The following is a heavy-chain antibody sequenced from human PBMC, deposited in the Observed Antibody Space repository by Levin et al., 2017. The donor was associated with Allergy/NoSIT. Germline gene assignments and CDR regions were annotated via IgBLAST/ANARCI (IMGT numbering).Heavy chain of an antibody. CDR1: GFAFSSSS. CDR2: ISSSSTTI. J-gene: IGHJ4*02. V-gene: IGHV3-48*01. Sequence: GGSLRLSCAASGFAFSSSSMNWVRQAPGKGLEWISYISSSSTTIFYADSVRRRFTISRDNAKNSLYLEMNSLRAEDTAVYYCTRDSSLDYWGQGTLVTVSS. CDR3: TRDSSLDY.